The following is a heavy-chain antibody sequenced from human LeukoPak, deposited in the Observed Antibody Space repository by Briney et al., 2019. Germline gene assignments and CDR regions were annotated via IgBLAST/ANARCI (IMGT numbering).Heavy chain of an antibody. V-gene: IGHV3-66*01. CDR1: DFPSITR. J-gene: IGHJ4*02. CDR3: AMYSSAWYAVY. D-gene: IGHD6-19*01. Sequence: GGPRSPPFEPPDFPSITRNWAGFPKPQGRGREWVSVIHPGGTIYYADSVKGTFTISRDNSKNTLYLEMNTLRVEDTAVYYCAMYSSAWYAVYWGQGTLVTVSS. CDR2: IHPGGTI.